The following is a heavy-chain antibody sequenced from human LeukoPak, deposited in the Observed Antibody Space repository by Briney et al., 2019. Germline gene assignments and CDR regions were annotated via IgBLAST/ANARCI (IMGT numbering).Heavy chain of an antibody. J-gene: IGHJ5*02. CDR1: GGSISSYY. CDR2: IYYSGST. Sequence: PSETLSLTCTVSGGSISSYYWSWIRQPPGKGLEWIGYIYYSGSTNYNPSLKSRVTISVDTSKNQFSLKLSSVTAADTAVYYCARGSFAWVKDQALNNWFDPWGQGTLVTVSS. CDR3: ARGSFAWVKDQALNNWFDP. D-gene: IGHD2-21*01. V-gene: IGHV4-59*01.